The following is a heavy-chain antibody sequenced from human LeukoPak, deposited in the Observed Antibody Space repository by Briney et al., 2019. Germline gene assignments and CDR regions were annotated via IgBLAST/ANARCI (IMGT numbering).Heavy chain of an antibody. V-gene: IGHV4-31*03. Sequence: SGTLSLTCTVSGGSISSGGYYWSWIRQHPGKGLEWIGYIYYSGSTYYNPSLKSRVSISLDTSKNQFSLKLSSVTAADTAVYYCARNHYDVWSGYPYNWLDPWGQGTQVTVSS. D-gene: IGHD3-3*01. CDR1: GGSISSGGYY. CDR3: ARNHYDVWSGYPYNWLDP. CDR2: IYYSGST. J-gene: IGHJ5*02.